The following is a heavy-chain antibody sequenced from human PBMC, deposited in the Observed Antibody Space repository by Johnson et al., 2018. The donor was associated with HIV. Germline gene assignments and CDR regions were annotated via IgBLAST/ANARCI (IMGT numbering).Heavy chain of an antibody. V-gene: IGHV3-30*03. J-gene: IGHJ3*02. D-gene: IGHD3-22*01. CDR2: ISYHGGTK. CDR1: GFTFSSYG. CDR3: ARDQYYYDSRGVGAFDI. Sequence: QVLLVESGGGVVQPGRSLRLSCAASGFTFSSYGMHWVRQAPGKGLEWVAVISYHGGTKYSADSVKGRFTISRDNSKNTLYLQMNSLRAEDTAVYYCARDQYYYDSRGVGAFDIWGQGTRVTVSS.